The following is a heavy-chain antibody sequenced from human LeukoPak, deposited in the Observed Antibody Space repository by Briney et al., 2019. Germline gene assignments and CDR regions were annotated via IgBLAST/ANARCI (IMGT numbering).Heavy chain of an antibody. V-gene: IGHV4-59*11. CDR2: IYYSGST. D-gene: IGHD3-3*01. Sequence: SETLSLTCTVSGGSISSHYWSWIRQPPGKGLEWIGYIYYSGSTNYNPSLKSRDTISVDTSKNQFSLKLSSVTAADTAVYYCASAWYYDFWSGYSPYYMDVWGKGTTVTVSS. CDR3: ASAWYYDFWSGYSPYYMDV. CDR1: GGSISSHY. J-gene: IGHJ6*03.